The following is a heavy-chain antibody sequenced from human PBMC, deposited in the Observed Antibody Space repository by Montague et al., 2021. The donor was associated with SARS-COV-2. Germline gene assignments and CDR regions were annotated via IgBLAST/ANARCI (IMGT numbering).Heavy chain of an antibody. CDR3: ARSSYYSTSGSKPFDY. J-gene: IGHJ4*02. Sequence: SDTLSLTCTVSGGSISLSGYYWGWIRQSPGKGPEWIGSIYYTGSTYYNPSLKSRVTISVDTSKNQFSLRLSSVTAADTAVYYCARSSYYSTSGSKPFDYWGQGTLVTVSS. D-gene: IGHD3-10*01. CDR1: GGSISLSGYY. CDR2: IYYTGST. V-gene: IGHV4-39*01.